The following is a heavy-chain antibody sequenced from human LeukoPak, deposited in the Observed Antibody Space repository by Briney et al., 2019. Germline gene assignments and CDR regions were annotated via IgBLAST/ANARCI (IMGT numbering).Heavy chain of an antibody. CDR1: GFTFSSYS. CDR2: ISSSSSTI. V-gene: IGHV3-48*01. J-gene: IGHJ4*02. D-gene: IGHD3-3*01. CDR3: ARSGFWSGYHYFDY. Sequence: GGSLRPSCAASGFTFSSYSMNWVRQAPGKGLEWVSYISSSSSTIYYADSVKGRFTISRDNAKNSLYLQMNSLRAEDTAVYYCARSGFWSGYHYFDYWGQGTLVTVSS.